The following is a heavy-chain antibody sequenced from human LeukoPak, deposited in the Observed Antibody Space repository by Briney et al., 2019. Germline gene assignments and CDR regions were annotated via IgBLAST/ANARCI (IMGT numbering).Heavy chain of an antibody. CDR2: IYYSGST. D-gene: IGHD3-10*01. V-gene: IGHV4-59*08. Sequence: SETLSLTCTVSGGSISSYYWSWIRQPPGKGLEWIGYIYYSGSTNYNPSLKSRVTISVDTSKNQFSLKLSSVTAADTAVYYCARLVRSMVRGIDGMDVWGQGTTVTVSS. CDR1: GGSISSYY. J-gene: IGHJ6*02. CDR3: ARLVRSMVRGIDGMDV.